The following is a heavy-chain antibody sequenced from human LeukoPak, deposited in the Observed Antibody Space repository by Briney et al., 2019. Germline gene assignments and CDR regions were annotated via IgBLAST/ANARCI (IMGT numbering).Heavy chain of an antibody. CDR2: IKSKTDGGTT. J-gene: IGHJ6*02. Sequence: GGSLRLSCAASGFTFSNAWMSWVRQAPGKGLEWVGRIKSKTDGGTTDYAAPVKGRFTISRDDSKNTLYLQMNSLKTEDTAVFYCPTDWRTPGLAPPLYYYYGMDVWGQGTTVTVSS. CDR3: PTDWRTPGLAPPLYYYYGMDV. V-gene: IGHV3-15*01. CDR1: GFTFSNAW. D-gene: IGHD6-19*01.